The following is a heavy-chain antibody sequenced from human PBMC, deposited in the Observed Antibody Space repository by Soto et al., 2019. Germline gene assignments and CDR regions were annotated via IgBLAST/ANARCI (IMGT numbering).Heavy chain of an antibody. CDR1: GYTFTSYY. Sequence: EASVKVSCKASGYTFTSYYMHWVRQAPGQGLEWMGIINPSGGSTSYAQKFQGRVTMTRDTSTSTVYMELSSLRSEDTAVYYCARDVPSSTYGPDPRMDVWGQGTTVTVSS. V-gene: IGHV1-46*01. D-gene: IGHD4-17*01. CDR3: ARDVPSSTYGPDPRMDV. J-gene: IGHJ6*02. CDR2: INPSGGST.